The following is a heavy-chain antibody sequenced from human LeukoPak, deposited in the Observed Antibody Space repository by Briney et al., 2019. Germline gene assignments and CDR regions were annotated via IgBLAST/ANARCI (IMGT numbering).Heavy chain of an antibody. J-gene: IGHJ6*03. V-gene: IGHV3-48*02. CDR2: ISSSGSTI. CDR3: ARQKGFYMDV. Sequence: PGRSLRLSCAASGFTFSSYGMHWVRQAPGKGLGWVSYISSSGSTIYYADSVKGRFTISRDNAKNSLYLQMNSLRDEDTAVYYCARQKGFYMDVWGKGTTVTVSS. CDR1: GFTFSSYG.